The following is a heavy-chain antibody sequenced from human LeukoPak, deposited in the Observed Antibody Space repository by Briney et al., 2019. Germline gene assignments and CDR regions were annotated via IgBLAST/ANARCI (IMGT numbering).Heavy chain of an antibody. J-gene: IGHJ4*02. CDR3: ARVRGIAVAGEIDY. D-gene: IGHD6-19*01. CDR1: GFTFSDYY. Sequence: GGSLRLSCAASGFTFSDYYMGWIRQAPGKGLEWVSYITSTGSTIFYTDSVKGRFTVSRDNAKNSLYLQMNSLRAEDTAVYYCARVRGIAVAGEIDYWGQGTLVTVSS. CDR2: ITSTGSTI. V-gene: IGHV3-11*04.